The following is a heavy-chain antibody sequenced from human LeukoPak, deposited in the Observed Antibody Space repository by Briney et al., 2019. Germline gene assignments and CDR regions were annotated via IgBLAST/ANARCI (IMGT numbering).Heavy chain of an antibody. Sequence: SQTLSLTCTVSGGSISSGSYYWSWIRQPAGKGLEWIGRIYTSGSTNYNPSLKSRVTISVDTSKNQFSLKLSSVTAADTAVYYCARPLGYCSGGSCYFNWFDPWGQGTLVTVSS. J-gene: IGHJ5*02. V-gene: IGHV4-61*02. D-gene: IGHD2-15*01. CDR3: ARPLGYCSGGSCYFNWFDP. CDR1: GGSISSGSYY. CDR2: IYTSGST.